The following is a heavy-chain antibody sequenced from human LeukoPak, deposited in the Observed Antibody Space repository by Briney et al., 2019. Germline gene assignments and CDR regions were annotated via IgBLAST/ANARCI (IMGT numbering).Heavy chain of an antibody. J-gene: IGHJ3*02. CDR2: IYTSGST. CDR3: ARYTAMDPGAFDI. V-gene: IGHV4-4*09. Sequence: SETLSLTCTVSGGSISSYYWSWIRQPPGKGLEWIGYIYTSGSTNYNPSLKSRVTISVDTSKNQFSLKLSSVTAADTAVYYCARYTAMDPGAFDIWGQGTMVTVSS. D-gene: IGHD5-18*01. CDR1: GGSISSYY.